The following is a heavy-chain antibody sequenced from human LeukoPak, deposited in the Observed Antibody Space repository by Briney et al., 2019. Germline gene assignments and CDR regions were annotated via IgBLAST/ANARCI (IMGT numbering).Heavy chain of an antibody. Sequence: GGSLRLSCAASGFTFSSYSMNWVRQAPGKGLEWVSSISSSSSYIYYADSVKGRFTISRDNAKNSLYLQMNSLRAEDTAVYYCAKDRIPATRGIDYWGQGTLVTVSS. CDR3: AKDRIPATRGIDY. D-gene: IGHD6-25*01. V-gene: IGHV3-21*01. J-gene: IGHJ4*02. CDR2: ISSSSSYI. CDR1: GFTFSSYS.